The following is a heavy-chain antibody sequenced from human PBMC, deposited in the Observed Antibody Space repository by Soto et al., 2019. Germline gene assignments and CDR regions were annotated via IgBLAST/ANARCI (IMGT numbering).Heavy chain of an antibody. CDR1: GFTFSRYG. J-gene: IGHJ5*02. D-gene: IGHD3-22*01. CDR3: AKDGEALHYYATRGPKTWFDP. Sequence: GGSLRLSCAASGFTFSRYGMHWVRQAPGKGLEWVAIISYDVSNKYYADSVKGRFTISRDDSKNTLYLQMNSLRAEDTAVYYCAKDGEALHYYATRGPKTWFDPWGLGTLVTFSS. CDR2: ISYDVSNK. V-gene: IGHV3-30*18.